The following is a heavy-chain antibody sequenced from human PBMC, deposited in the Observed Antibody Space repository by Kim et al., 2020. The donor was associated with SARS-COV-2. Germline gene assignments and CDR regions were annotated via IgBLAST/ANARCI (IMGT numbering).Heavy chain of an antibody. V-gene: IGHV1-69*13. Sequence: SVKVSCKASGGTFSSYAISWVRQAPGQGLEWMGGIIPIFGTANYAQKFQGRVTISADESTSTAYMELSSLRSEDTAVYYCAREGLLWFGESPAKYYYYYGMDVWGQGTTVTVSS. CDR1: GGTFSSYA. D-gene: IGHD3-10*01. J-gene: IGHJ6*02. CDR3: AREGLLWFGESPAKYYYYYGMDV. CDR2: IIPIFGTA.